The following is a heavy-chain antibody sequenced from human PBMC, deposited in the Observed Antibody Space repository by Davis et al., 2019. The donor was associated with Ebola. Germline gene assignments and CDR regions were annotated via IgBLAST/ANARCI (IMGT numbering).Heavy chain of an antibody. D-gene: IGHD3-10*01. V-gene: IGHV1-8*01. CDR1: GYTFTNYD. CDR3: ARELPQTMVRGVIMSYYYYGMDV. CDR2: MNPNSGNT. J-gene: IGHJ6*04. Sequence: ASVKVSCKASGYTFTNYDINWVRQAPGQGLEWMGWMNPNSGNTGYAQKFQGRVTMTRDTSINTAYMELSSLRSEDTAVYYCARELPQTMVRGVIMSYYYYGMDVWGKGTTVTVSS.